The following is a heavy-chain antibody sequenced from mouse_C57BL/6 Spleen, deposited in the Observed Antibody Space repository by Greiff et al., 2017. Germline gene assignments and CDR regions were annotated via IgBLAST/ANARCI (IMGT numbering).Heavy chain of an antibody. CDR1: GYTFTSYW. D-gene: IGHD4-1*01. J-gene: IGHJ3*01. V-gene: IGHV1-59*01. CDR2: IDPSDSYT. CDR3: AGEASWDGAY. Sequence: VQLQQPGAELVRPGTSVKLSCKASGYTFTSYWMHWVKQRPGQGLEWIGVIDPSDSYTNYNQKFKGKATLTVDTSSSTAYMQLSSLTSEDSAVYYCAGEASWDGAYWGQGTLVTVSA.